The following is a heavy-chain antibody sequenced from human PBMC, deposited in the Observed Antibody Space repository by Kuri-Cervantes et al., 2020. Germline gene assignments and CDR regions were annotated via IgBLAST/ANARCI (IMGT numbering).Heavy chain of an antibody. V-gene: IGHV4-34*01. CDR3: AREGYCSGTSCYDDY. CDR2: INHSGST. D-gene: IGHD2-2*01. J-gene: IGHJ4*02. Sequence: GSLTLSCAVYGGSFSGYYWSWIRQPPGKGLEWIGEINHSGSTNYNPSLKSRVTISVDTSKNQFSLKLSSVTAADTAVYYCAREGYCSGTSCYDDYWGQGTLVTVSS. CDR1: GGSFSGYY.